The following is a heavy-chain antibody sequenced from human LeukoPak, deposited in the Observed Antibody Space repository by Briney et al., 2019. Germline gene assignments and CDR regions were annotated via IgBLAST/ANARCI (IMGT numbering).Heavy chain of an antibody. CDR2: ISWNSGSI. V-gene: IGHV3-9*01. J-gene: IGHJ4*02. D-gene: IGHD1-1*01. Sequence: GGSLRLSCAASGFTFDDYAMHWVRQAPGKGLEWVSGISWNSGSIGYADSVKGRFTISRDNAKNSLYLQMNSLRAEDTALYYCAKGERSSPDVGHIDYWGQGTLVNVSS. CDR3: AKGERSSPDVGHIDY. CDR1: GFTFDDYA.